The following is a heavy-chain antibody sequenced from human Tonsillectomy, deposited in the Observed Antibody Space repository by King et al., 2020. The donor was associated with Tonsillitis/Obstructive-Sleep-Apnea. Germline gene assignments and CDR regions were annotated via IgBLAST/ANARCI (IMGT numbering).Heavy chain of an antibody. Sequence: QLQESGPGLVKPSETLSLTCTVSGGSVSSGSYYWRWIRQPPGKGLEWIGYIYYSGSTNYNPSLKSRVSLSVDTSKNQFSLKVSSVTAADTAVYYCARAAIFGVVPSFDYWGQGTLVTVSS. CDR3: ARAAIFGVVPSFDY. CDR2: IYYSGST. CDR1: GGSVSSGSYY. J-gene: IGHJ4*02. D-gene: IGHD3-3*01. V-gene: IGHV4-61*01.